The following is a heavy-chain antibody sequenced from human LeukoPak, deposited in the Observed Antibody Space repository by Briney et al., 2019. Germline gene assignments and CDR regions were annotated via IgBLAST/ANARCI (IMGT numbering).Heavy chain of an antibody. Sequence: ASVKVSCKASGYTFTSYDINWVRQATGQGLEWMGWMNPNSGNTGYAQKFQGRVTKTRNTSISTAYMELSSLRSEDTAVYYCARGRPPITMVRGGNFDYWGQGTLVTVSS. J-gene: IGHJ4*02. CDR2: MNPNSGNT. CDR3: ARGRPPITMVRGGNFDY. D-gene: IGHD3-10*01. CDR1: GYTFTSYD. V-gene: IGHV1-8*01.